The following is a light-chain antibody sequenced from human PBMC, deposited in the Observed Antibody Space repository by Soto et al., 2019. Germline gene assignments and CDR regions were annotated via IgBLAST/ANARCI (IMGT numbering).Light chain of an antibody. CDR1: QNINKR. J-gene: IGKJ1*01. Sequence: DIQMTQSPFTLSASVGDRFTITCRSSQNINKRLAWHQQKPGKAPKVLIYDASNLKSGVPSRFSGSGSGTEFILTISSLQPDDLAIYYCQQYSIYWTFGQGTKVDI. CDR3: QQYSIYWT. CDR2: DAS. V-gene: IGKV1-5*01.